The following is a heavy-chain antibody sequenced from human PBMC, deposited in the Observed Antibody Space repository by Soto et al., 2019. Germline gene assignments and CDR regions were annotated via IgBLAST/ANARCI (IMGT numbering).Heavy chain of an antibody. CDR2: IYSGGST. J-gene: IGHJ5*02. CDR3: ARYDFWSGTDWFDP. Sequence: LRLSCAASGFTFSSYSMNWVRQAPGKGLEWVSVIYSGGSTYYADSVKGRFTISRDNSKNTLYLQMNSLRAEDTAVYYCARYDFWSGTDWFDPWGQGTLVTVSS. D-gene: IGHD3-3*01. V-gene: IGHV3-66*01. CDR1: GFTFSSYS.